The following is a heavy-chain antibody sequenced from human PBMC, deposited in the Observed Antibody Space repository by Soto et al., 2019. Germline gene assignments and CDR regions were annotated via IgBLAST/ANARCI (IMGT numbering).Heavy chain of an antibody. V-gene: IGHV4-59*01. D-gene: IGHD1-20*01. Sequence: SETLSLTCTVSGGSISSYYWSWIRQPPGKGLEWIGYIYYSGITNYNPSLKSRVTISVDTSKNQFSLKLSSVTAADTAVYYCARYKPTYYYGMDVWGQGTPVTVPS. J-gene: IGHJ6*02. CDR3: ARYKPTYYYGMDV. CDR2: IYYSGIT. CDR1: GGSISSYY.